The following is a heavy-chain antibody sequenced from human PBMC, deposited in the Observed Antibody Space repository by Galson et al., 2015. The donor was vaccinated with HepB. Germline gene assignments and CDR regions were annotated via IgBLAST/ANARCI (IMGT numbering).Heavy chain of an antibody. D-gene: IGHD6-13*01. CDR2: INTNTGNP. V-gene: IGHV7-4-1*02. Sequence: SVKVSCKASGYTFTSYAMNWVRQAPGQGLEWMGWINTNTGNPTYAQGFTGRFVFSLDTSVSTAYLQISSLKAEDTAVYYCARGPPVFIAAAGREGGYWGQGTLVTVSS. CDR3: ARGPPVFIAAAGREGGY. J-gene: IGHJ4*02. CDR1: GYTFTSYA.